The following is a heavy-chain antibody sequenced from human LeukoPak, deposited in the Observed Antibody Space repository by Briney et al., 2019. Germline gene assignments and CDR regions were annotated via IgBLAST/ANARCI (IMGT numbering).Heavy chain of an antibody. CDR1: GFTFSGSA. V-gene: IGHV3-73*01. CDR2: IRSKAHSYAT. CDR3: AKTYGDYEGYYMDV. D-gene: IGHD4-17*01. J-gene: IGHJ6*03. Sequence: GGSLRLSCAASGFTFSGSAMHWVRQASGKGLEWVGRIRSKAHSYATAYAASVKGRFTISRDNSKNTLYLQMNSLRAEDTAVYYCAKTYGDYEGYYMDVWGKGTTVTVSS.